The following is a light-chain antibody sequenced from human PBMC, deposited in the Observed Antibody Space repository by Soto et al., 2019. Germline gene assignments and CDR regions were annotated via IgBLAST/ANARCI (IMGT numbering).Light chain of an antibody. J-gene: IGLJ3*02. V-gene: IGLV4-69*01. CDR3: QTWGTGIRV. Sequence: QSVLTQSPSASASLGASVKLTCTLSSGHSTYAIAWHQQQPGKGPRYLMKLNSDGSHSKGDGIPDRSSGSSSGAERYLTISSLQSEDEADYYCQTWGTGIRVFGGGTKLTVL. CDR1: SGHSTYA. CDR2: LNSDGSH.